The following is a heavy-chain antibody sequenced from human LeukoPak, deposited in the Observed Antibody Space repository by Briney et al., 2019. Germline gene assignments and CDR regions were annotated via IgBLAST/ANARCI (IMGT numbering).Heavy chain of an antibody. J-gene: IGHJ4*02. CDR1: GFPFSSYW. V-gene: IGHV3-7*04. D-gene: IGHD5-24*01. Sequence: GGSLRLSCVASGFPFSSYWMTWVRQAPGKGLEWVANIKQDGSKKSYVDSVKGRFTISRDNAKNSLYLQMNSLGAEDTAIYYCTRVGYIDEGIDYWGQGTLVTVS. CDR3: TRVGYIDEGIDY. CDR2: IKQDGSKK.